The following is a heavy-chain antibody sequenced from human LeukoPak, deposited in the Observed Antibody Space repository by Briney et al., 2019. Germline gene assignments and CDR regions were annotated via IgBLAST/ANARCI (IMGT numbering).Heavy chain of an antibody. CDR3: ARDTTEATTDTAGDDAFDI. D-gene: IGHD5-18*01. CDR1: GYTFTGYY. CDR2: INPNSGGT. Sequence: ASVKVSCKASGYTFTGYYMHWVRQAPGQGLEWMGWINPNSGGTNYAQKFQGRVTMTRDMSTSTVYMELSSLRSEDTAVYYCARDTTEATTDTAGDDAFDIWGQGTMVTVSS. V-gene: IGHV1-2*02. J-gene: IGHJ3*02.